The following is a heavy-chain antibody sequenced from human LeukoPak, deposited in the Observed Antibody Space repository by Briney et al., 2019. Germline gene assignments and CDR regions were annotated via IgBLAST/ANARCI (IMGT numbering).Heavy chain of an antibody. CDR2: FDPEDGET. D-gene: IGHD3-10*01. J-gene: IGHJ4*02. CDR3: ATVESHYNYYGSGSIDY. Sequence: ASVKVSCKVSGYTLTELSMHWVRQAPGKGLEWMGGFDPEDGETIYAQKFQGRVTMTEDTSTDTAYMELSSLRSEDTAVYYCATVESHYNYYGSGSIDYWGQGTLVTVSS. CDR1: GYTLTELS. V-gene: IGHV1-24*01.